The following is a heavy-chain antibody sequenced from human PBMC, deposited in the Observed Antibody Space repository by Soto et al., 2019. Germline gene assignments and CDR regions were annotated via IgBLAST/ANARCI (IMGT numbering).Heavy chain of an antibody. D-gene: IGHD6-13*01. Sequence: SETLSLTCAVYGGSFSGYYWSWIRQPPGKGLEWIGEINHSGSTNYSPSLKSRVTISVDTSKNQFSLKLSSVTAADTAVYYCARGPWARYAGYSSSWYKLDPWGQGTLVTVSS. CDR1: GGSFSGYY. CDR3: ARGPWARYAGYSSSWYKLDP. V-gene: IGHV4-34*01. CDR2: INHSGST. J-gene: IGHJ5*02.